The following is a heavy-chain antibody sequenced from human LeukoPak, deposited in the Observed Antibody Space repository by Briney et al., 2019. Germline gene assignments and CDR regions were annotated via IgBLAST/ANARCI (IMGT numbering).Heavy chain of an antibody. CDR2: VRSKSDGGTT. Sequence: GGSLRLSCTTSGFSFTSAWMSWVRQAPGKGLEWVARVRSKSDGGTTEYAAPVRGRLSISRCDSTSKLYLQMNSLKTEATALYSCAADIPHPLAEIDYWGQGALVTVSS. CDR3: AADIPHPLAEIDY. J-gene: IGHJ4*02. D-gene: IGHD2-21*01. V-gene: IGHV3-15*01. CDR1: GFSFTSAW.